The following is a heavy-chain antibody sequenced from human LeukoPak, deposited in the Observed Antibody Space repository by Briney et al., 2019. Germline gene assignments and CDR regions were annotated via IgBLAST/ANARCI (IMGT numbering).Heavy chain of an antibody. Sequence: SVKVSCKASGGTFSSYAISWVRQAPGQGLEWMGGIIPIFGTANYAQKFQGRVTITADESTSTAYMELSSLRSEDTAVYYCAKDPRVYYYYGMDVWGQGTTVTVSS. CDR3: AKDPRVYYYYGMDV. CDR2: IIPIFGTA. CDR1: GGTFSSYA. V-gene: IGHV1-69*13. J-gene: IGHJ6*02. D-gene: IGHD6-13*01.